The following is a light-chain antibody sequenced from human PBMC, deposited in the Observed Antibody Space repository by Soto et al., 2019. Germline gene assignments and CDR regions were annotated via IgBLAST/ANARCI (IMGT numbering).Light chain of an antibody. Sequence: QPVLTQPPSASGTPGQRVTISCSGSSSNIGSNTVNWYQQLPGTAPKLLIYSDSQRPSGVPDRFSGSKSGTSASLAISGLQSEYEAEYYCAAWDDSLNGWVFGGGTKLTVL. CDR2: SDS. V-gene: IGLV1-44*01. J-gene: IGLJ3*02. CDR3: AAWDDSLNGWV. CDR1: SSNIGSNT.